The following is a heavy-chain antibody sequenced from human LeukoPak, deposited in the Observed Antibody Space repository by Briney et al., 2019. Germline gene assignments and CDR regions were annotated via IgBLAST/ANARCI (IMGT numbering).Heavy chain of an antibody. D-gene: IGHD3-10*01. Sequence: GASVKVSCKASGYPFVIYVIHWVRQAPGQRLEWMGWINPDNGNAEYSQKFQGRVTITRDPSATTAYMELSSLRSEDMAVYYCAKDRGGTGDFDYWGQGTLVTVSS. CDR2: INPDNGNA. CDR3: AKDRGGTGDFDY. V-gene: IGHV1-3*01. CDR1: GYPFVIYV. J-gene: IGHJ4*02.